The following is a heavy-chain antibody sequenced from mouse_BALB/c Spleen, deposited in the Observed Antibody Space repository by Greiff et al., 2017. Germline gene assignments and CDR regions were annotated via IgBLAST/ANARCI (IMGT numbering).Heavy chain of an antibody. D-gene: IGHD1-1*01. CDR3: ARHRVITTVVADWYFDV. CDR1: GFTFSSYA. J-gene: IGHJ1*01. Sequence: EVMLVESGGGLVKPGGSLKLSCAASGFTFSSYAMSWVRQTPEKRLEWVATISSGGSYTYYPDSVKGRFTISRDNAKNTLYLQMSSLRSEDTAMYYCARHRVITTVVADWYFDVWGAGTTVTVSS. CDR2: ISSGGSYT. V-gene: IGHV5-9-3*01.